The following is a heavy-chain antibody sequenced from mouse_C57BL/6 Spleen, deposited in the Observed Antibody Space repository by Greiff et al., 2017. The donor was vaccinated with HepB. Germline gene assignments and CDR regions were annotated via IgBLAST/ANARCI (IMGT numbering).Heavy chain of an antibody. CDR1: GYTFTSYW. Sequence: QVQLQQPGTELVKPGASVKLSCKASGYTFTSYWMHWVKQRPGQGLEWIGNINPSNGGTNYNEKFKRKATLTVDKSSSTAYMQLSSLTSEDSAVYYCARGGYYDYDAWFAYWGQGTLVTVSA. CDR2: INPSNGGT. CDR3: ARGGYYDYDAWFAY. V-gene: IGHV1-53*01. D-gene: IGHD2-4*01. J-gene: IGHJ3*01.